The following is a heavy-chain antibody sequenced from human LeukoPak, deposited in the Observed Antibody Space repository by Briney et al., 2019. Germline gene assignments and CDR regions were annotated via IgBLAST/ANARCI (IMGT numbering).Heavy chain of an antibody. CDR1: GFTLSSCA. D-gene: IGHD2-21*02. V-gene: IGHV3-23*01. CDR2: ISGSGGST. J-gene: IGHJ1*01. Sequence: GGSLRLSCAGSGFTLSSCAMNWVRQAPGKGLEWVSVISGSGGSTSYAESVKGRFTISRDNSRNTLYLQMNSLRAEDTAVYYCAKPTGEGLAYCGDNCIEYFQHWGQGTLVTVSS. CDR3: AKPTGEGLAYCGDNCIEYFQH.